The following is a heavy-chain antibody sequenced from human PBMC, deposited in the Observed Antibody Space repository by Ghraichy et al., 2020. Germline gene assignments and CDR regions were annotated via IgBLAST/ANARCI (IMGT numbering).Heavy chain of an antibody. J-gene: IGHJ4*02. D-gene: IGHD3-3*01. CDR1: GGSITGYY. CDR3: ARGERLGLDY. CDR2: IFYSGGT. V-gene: IGHV4-59*01. Sequence: SETLSLTCTVSGGSITGYYWSWIRQPPGKGLEWIGYIFYSGGTNYNPSLKSRVTISVDTSKNQFPLKMTSMTAADTAMYYCARGERLGLDYWGQGPLVTVSS.